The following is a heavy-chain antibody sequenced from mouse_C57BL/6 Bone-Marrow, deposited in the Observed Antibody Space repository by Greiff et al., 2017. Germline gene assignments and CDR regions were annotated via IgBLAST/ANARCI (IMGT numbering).Heavy chain of an antibody. J-gene: IGHJ2*01. Sequence: VQLKESGGGLVKPGGSLKLSCAASGFTFSSYAMSWVRQTPEKRLEWVATISDGGSYTYYPDNVKGRFTISRDNAKNNLYLQMSHLKSEDTAMYYCARVVYGNYGYWGQGTTLTVSS. CDR2: ISDGGSYT. CDR3: ARVVYGNYGY. CDR1: GFTFSSYA. V-gene: IGHV5-4*01. D-gene: IGHD2-1*01.